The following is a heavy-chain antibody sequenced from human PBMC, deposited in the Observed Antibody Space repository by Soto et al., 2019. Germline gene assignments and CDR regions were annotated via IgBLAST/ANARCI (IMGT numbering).Heavy chain of an antibody. CDR2: ISGSGGST. CDR3: AKDSGFCGGDCYYFDY. J-gene: IGHJ4*02. Sequence: GGSLRLSCAASGFTFSSYAMSWVRQAPGKGLEWVSAISGSGGSTYYADSVKGRFTIARDNAKNTLYLQMNSLRAEDTAVYCCAKDSGFCGGDCYYFDYWGQGTLVTVSS. D-gene: IGHD2-21*02. V-gene: IGHV3-23*01. CDR1: GFTFSSYA.